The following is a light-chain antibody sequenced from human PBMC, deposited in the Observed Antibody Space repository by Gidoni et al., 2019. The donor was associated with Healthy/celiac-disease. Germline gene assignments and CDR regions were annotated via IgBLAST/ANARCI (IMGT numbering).Light chain of an antibody. CDR3: AAWDDSLSGHVV. Sequence: SVLTQPPSASGTPGQRVPISCSGSSSNIGSNYVYWYQQLPGTAPKRLIYRNNQRPSGVPDRCSGSKSGTSASLAISGRRSEDEADYYCAAWDDSLSGHVVFGGGTKLTVL. CDR1: SSNIGSNY. CDR2: RNN. V-gene: IGLV1-47*01. J-gene: IGLJ2*01.